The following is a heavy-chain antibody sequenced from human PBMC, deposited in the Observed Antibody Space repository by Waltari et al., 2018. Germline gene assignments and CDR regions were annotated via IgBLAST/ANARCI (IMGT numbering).Heavy chain of an antibody. CDR3: ARDGWSGYSTPNWFDP. J-gene: IGHJ5*02. D-gene: IGHD3-3*01. CDR1: GGTFSSYA. V-gene: IGHV1-69*14. Sequence: QVQLVQSGAEVKKPGSSVKVSCKASGGTFSSYAISWVRQAPGQGLEWMGGIIPIFGTANYAQKFQGRVTITADKSTSTAYMELSSLRSEDTAVYYCARDGWSGYSTPNWFDPWGQGTLVTVSS. CDR2: IIPIFGTA.